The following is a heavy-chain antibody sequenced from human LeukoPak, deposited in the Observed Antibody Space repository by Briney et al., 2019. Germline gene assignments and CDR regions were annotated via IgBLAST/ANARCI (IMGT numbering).Heavy chain of an antibody. CDR1: GYTFTASY. V-gene: IGHV1-2*02. J-gene: IGHJ3*02. D-gene: IGHD1-26*01. CDR2: INANNGGT. Sequence: ASVKVSCTASGYTFTASYKHWVRQAPGQGLEWMGWINANNGGTTYAQRLQGRVTMTRDTSISTAYMDLSRLTSDDTAVYYCARLGQVILPNDAFDIWGQGTMVTVSS. CDR3: ARLGQVILPNDAFDI.